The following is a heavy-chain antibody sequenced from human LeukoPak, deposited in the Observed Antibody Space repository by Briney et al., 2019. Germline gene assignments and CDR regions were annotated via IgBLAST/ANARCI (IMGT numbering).Heavy chain of an antibody. CDR1: GGSISSSSYY. J-gene: IGHJ4*02. CDR3: ARQFRDSTQYGSLPPNFDY. CDR2: IYYSGST. V-gene: IGHV4-39*01. Sequence: SETLSLTFTVSGGSISSSSYYWGRIRQPPGEGLEWIGSIYYSGSTYYNPSLKSRVTISVDTSKNQFSLKLSSVTAADTAVYYCARQFRDSTQYGSLPPNFDYWGQGTLVTVSS. D-gene: IGHD6-6*01.